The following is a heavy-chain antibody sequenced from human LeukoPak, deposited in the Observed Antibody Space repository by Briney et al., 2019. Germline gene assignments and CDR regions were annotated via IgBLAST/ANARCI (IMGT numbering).Heavy chain of an antibody. V-gene: IGHV4-34*01. J-gene: IGHJ2*01. CDR2: FNQSGSF. D-gene: IGHD4-17*01. CDR3: ARGSYGDYGFKHWYFDL. Sequence: SETLSLSCAVYGESFSGDYWNRIRQPPEKGLEWIGEFNQSGSFNYNPSIKSRVTMSVATSKNQFSLKLSSVTAADTAVYYCARGSYGDYGFKHWYFDLWGRGTLVPVSS. CDR1: GESFSGDY.